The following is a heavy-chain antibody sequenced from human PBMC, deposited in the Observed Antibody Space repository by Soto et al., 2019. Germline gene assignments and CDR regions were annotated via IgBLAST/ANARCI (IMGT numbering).Heavy chain of an antibody. J-gene: IGHJ5*02. CDR1: GGTFSSYA. Sequence: QVQLVQSGAEVKKPASSVKVSCKASGGTFSSYAISWVRQAPGQGLEWMGGIIPIFGTANYAQKFQGRVTITADESTSTAYMARSRLRAEDTAVYYYARCRTYYYESSGYVPHWFDPWGQGTLVTVSS. D-gene: IGHD3-22*01. V-gene: IGHV1-69*01. CDR3: ARCRTYYYESSGYVPHWFDP. CDR2: IIPIFGTA.